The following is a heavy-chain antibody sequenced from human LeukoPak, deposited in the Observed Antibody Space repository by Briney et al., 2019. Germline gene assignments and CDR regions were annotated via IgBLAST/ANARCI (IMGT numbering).Heavy chain of an antibody. CDR2: IIPILGIA. CDR3: ASGVEDGYGNWFDP. V-gene: IGHV1-69*02. CDR1: GGTFSSYT. D-gene: IGHD5-24*01. Sequence: ASVKVSCKASGGTFSSYTISWVRQAPGQGLEWMGRIIPILGIANYAQKLQGRVTITADKSTSTAYMELSSLRSEDTAVYYSASGVEDGYGNWFDPWGQGTLVTVSS. J-gene: IGHJ5*02.